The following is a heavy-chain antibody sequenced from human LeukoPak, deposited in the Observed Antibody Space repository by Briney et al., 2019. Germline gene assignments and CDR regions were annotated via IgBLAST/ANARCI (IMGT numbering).Heavy chain of an antibody. CDR3: AKGSSSGFYYFDY. CDR1: GFTFSSYA. CDR2: ISGSGGGT. D-gene: IGHD6-19*01. V-gene: IGHV3-23*01. Sequence: GGSLRLSCAASGFTFSSYAMSWVRQAPEKGLEWVATISGSGGGTYYADSVKGRFTISRDNSKNTVYLQMNSLRAEDTAVYYCAKGSSSGFYYFDYWGQGTLATVSS. J-gene: IGHJ4*02.